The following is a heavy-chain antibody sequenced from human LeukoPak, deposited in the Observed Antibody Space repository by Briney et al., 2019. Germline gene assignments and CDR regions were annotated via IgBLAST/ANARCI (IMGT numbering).Heavy chain of an antibody. Sequence: PGGSLRLSCAASGFTVSSNYMSWVRQAPGKGLEWVPVIYSGGSTYYADSVKGRFTISRDNSKNTLYLQMNSLRAEDTAVYYCARDRFLGGFDYWGQGTPVTVCS. D-gene: IGHD3-16*01. CDR3: ARDRFLGGFDY. CDR2: IYSGGST. J-gene: IGHJ4*02. V-gene: IGHV3-53*01. CDR1: GFTVSSNY.